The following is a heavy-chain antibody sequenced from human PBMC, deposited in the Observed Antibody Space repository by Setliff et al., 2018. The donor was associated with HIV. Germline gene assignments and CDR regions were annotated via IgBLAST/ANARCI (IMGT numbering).Heavy chain of an antibody. Sequence: KTSETLSLTCSVSGGSISGFYWNWIRQPAGKGLQWIGRIFDSGSTKYSPSLKSRVSISLDPSTKQVSLRLKSVTAADTAAYYCTRGLGDQWLGSGDIDQYRYMDVWGTATTVTVSS. CDR1: GGSISGFY. J-gene: IGHJ6*03. V-gene: IGHV4-4*07. CDR2: IFDSGST. D-gene: IGHD6-19*01. CDR3: TRGLGDQWLGSGDIDQYRYMDV.